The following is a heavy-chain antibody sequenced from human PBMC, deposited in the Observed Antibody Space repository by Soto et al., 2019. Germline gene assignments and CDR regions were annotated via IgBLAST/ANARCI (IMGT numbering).Heavy chain of an antibody. D-gene: IGHD1-26*01. J-gene: IGHJ6*02. CDR2: ISGSGGST. Sequence: LRLSCAASGFTFSSYAMSWVRQAPGKGLEWVSAISGSGGSTYYADSVKGRFTISRDNSKNTLYLQMNSLRAEDTAVYYCAKVAGAIYSVYYYYFMDVWCPGTTVTVSS. CDR1: GFTFSSYA. CDR3: AKVAGAIYSVYYYYFMDV. V-gene: IGHV3-23*01.